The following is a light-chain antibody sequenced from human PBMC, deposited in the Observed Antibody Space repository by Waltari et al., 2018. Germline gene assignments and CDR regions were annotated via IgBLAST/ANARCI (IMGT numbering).Light chain of an antibody. CDR1: QHISSY. V-gene: IGKV1-39*01. Sequence: DIQMTQHPSPLPASVGDRVTITCRASQHISSYLNWYQQKPGKAPKLLIYAASSLQSGVPARFSGSGSGTDFTLTISSLQPEDFATYYCQQSYSTPWTFGQGTKVEIK. J-gene: IGKJ1*01. CDR2: AAS. CDR3: QQSYSTPWT.